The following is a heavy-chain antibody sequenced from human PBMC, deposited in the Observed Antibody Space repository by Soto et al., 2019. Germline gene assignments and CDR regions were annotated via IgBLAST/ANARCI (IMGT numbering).Heavy chain of an antibody. CDR1: GFTFRNHA. CDR2: ISGSGTMK. D-gene: IGHD2-2*02. Sequence: PGGSLRLSCVASGFTFRNHAMTWVRQAPGKGLEWVSGISGSGTMKYYADSVRGHFTISRENAKSTLHLQMDNLRVEDTAVYYCAKEAEENEQVPIPGDNWGQGTLVTVSS. J-gene: IGHJ4*02. CDR3: AKEAEENEQVPIPGDN. V-gene: IGHV3-23*01.